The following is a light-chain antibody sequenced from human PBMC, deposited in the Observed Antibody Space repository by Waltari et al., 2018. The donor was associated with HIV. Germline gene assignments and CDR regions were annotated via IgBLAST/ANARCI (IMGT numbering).Light chain of an antibody. J-gene: IGLJ2*01. V-gene: IGLV1-40*01. CDR3: QSYDMSQSGSLV. Sequence: QSVLTQPPSVSGAPGQRVTIACTGTRSNIGAGFDVHWYQQIPGNAPQLLISDINLRPPGVPDRFPGSKSGTSASLAITGLQSEDEADYYCQSYDMSQSGSLVFGGGTKLTVL. CDR1: RSNIGAGFD. CDR2: DIN.